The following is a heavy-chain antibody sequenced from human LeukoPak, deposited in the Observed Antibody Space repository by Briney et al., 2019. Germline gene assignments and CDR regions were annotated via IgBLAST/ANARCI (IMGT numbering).Heavy chain of an antibody. CDR1: GFTFNNYA. CDR3: AKAIGYCSSISCSPFDY. CDR2: ISGGGGTT. D-gene: IGHD2-2*01. J-gene: IGHJ4*02. V-gene: IGHV3-23*01. Sequence: GGSLRLSCAASGFTFNNYAMSWVRQAPGKGLEWVSAISGGGGTTYYADSVKGRFTISRDNSKNTLYLQMNSLRAEDTAVYYCAKAIGYCSSISCSPFDYWGQGTLVTVSS.